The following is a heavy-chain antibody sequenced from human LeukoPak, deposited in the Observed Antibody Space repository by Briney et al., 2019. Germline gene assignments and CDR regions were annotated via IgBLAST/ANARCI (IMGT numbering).Heavy chain of an antibody. V-gene: IGHV1-18*01. Sequence: ASVTVSCKASGYTFTSYGISWVRQAPGQGLEWMGWISAYNGNTNYAQKLQGRVTMTTDTSTSTAYMELRSLRPDDTAVYYCARVPGSGSYYMYFQHWGQGTLVTVSS. D-gene: IGHD3-10*01. J-gene: IGHJ1*01. CDR2: ISAYNGNT. CDR3: ARVPGSGSYYMYFQH. CDR1: GYTFTSYG.